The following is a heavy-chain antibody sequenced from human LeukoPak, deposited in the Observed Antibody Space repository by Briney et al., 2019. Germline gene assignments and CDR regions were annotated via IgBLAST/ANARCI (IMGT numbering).Heavy chain of an antibody. D-gene: IGHD3-22*01. CDR2: INPSGGST. V-gene: IGHV1-46*01. J-gene: IGHJ4*02. Sequence: ASVKVSCKASGYTFTSYYMHWMRQAPGQGLEWMGIINPSGGSTSYAQKFQGRVTMTRDTSTSTVYMELSSLRSEDTAVYYCARDFSYYDSSGYYSEANFDYWGQGTLVTVSS. CDR3: ARDFSYYDSSGYYSEANFDY. CDR1: GYTFTSYY.